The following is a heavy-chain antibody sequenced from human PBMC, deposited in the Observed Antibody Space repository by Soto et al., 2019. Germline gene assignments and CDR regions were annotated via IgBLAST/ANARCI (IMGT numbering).Heavy chain of an antibody. D-gene: IGHD3-10*01. CDR3: AKDLYYGSGYYYYYMDV. V-gene: IGHV3-23*01. CDR2: ISGSGGST. CDR1: GFTFSSYA. Sequence: EVQLLESGGGLVQPGGSLRLSCAASGFTFSSYAMSWVRQAPGKGLEWVSAISGSGGSTYYADSVKGWFTISRDNSKNTLYLQMNSLRAEDTAVYYCAKDLYYGSGYYYYYMDVWGKGTTVTVSS. J-gene: IGHJ6*03.